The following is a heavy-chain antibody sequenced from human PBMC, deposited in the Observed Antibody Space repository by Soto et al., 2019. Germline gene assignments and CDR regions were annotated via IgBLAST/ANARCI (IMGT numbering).Heavy chain of an antibody. CDR2: ISDSGSSV. CDR1: GFTFSNYA. Sequence: GSLRLSFAASGFTFSNYAMSWVRQAPGKGLEWVSAISDSGSSVYYADSVKGRFTISRDNSKNQLYVQMNSLRAEDTAIYYCAKVKTWTYLDYWGQGTLVTVSS. V-gene: IGHV3-23*01. J-gene: IGHJ4*02. D-gene: IGHD5-12*01. CDR3: AKVKTWTYLDY.